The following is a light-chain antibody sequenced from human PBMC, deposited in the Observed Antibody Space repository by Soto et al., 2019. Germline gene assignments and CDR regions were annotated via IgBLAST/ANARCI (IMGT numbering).Light chain of an antibody. V-gene: IGKV3-11*01. CDR3: QQHSNWPMT. CDR1: QSINTY. CDR2: DAS. Sequence: EIVLTQSPATLSLSPGERATLSCRASQSINTYLAWYQQKPGQGPRLLIYDASNTAAGIPARFSGSGSGTDFTLTISSLEPEDFAVYYCQQHSNWPMTFGQGTKVEIK. J-gene: IGKJ1*01.